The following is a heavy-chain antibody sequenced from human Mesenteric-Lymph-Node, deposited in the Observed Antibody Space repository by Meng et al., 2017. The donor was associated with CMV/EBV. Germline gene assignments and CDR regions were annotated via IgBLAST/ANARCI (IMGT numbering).Heavy chain of an antibody. CDR3: AREYCSDTSCDALYYYYYGMDV. CDR2: ISYDGSEK. Sequence: GESLKISCTASGFTFSRYAMHWVRQAPGKGLEWVAIISYDGSEKYNADSVKGRFTISRDNSRNMVYLQMNSLRAEDTAVYYCAREYCSDTSCDALYYYYYGMDVWGQGTTVTVSS. D-gene: IGHD2-2*01. CDR1: GFTFSRYA. J-gene: IGHJ6*02. V-gene: IGHV3-30*04.